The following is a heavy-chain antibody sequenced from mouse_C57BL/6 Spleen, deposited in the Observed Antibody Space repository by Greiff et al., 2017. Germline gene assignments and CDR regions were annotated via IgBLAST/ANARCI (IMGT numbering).Heavy chain of an antibody. Sequence: VQLKESGAELVKPGASVKLSCTASGFNIKDYYMHWVKQRTEQGLEWIGRIDPEDGETKSAPKFQGKATITADTSSNTAYLQRSSLTSEDTAVYYCARSYYSNLGYFDVWGTGTTVTVSS. D-gene: IGHD2-5*01. J-gene: IGHJ1*03. V-gene: IGHV14-2*01. CDR1: GFNIKDYY. CDR3: ARSYYSNLGYFDV. CDR2: IDPEDGET.